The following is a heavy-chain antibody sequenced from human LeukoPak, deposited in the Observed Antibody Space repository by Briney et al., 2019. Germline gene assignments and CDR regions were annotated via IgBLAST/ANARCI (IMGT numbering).Heavy chain of an antibody. CDR3: AKQLGYCSDGSCYFPY. CDR1: GFTFSSSA. V-gene: IGHV3-23*01. D-gene: IGHD2-15*01. CDR2: ISNNGGYT. J-gene: IGHJ4*02. Sequence: GGSLRLSCAASGFTFSSSAMSWVRQAPGKGLEWVSAISNNGGYTYYADSVQGRFTISRDNSKSRLCLQMNSLRAEDTAVYYCAKQLGYCSDGSCYFPYWGQGTLVTVSS.